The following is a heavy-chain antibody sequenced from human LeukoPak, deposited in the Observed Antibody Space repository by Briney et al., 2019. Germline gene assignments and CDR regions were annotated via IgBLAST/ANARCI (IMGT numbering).Heavy chain of an antibody. CDR1: GGSFSGYY. D-gene: IGHD6-13*01. CDR3: ARWVAAAGTFLVGFDY. CDR2: INHSGST. J-gene: IGHJ4*02. V-gene: IGHV4-34*01. Sequence: PSETLSLTCAVYGGSFSGYYCSWIRQPPGKGLEWIGEINHSGSTNYNPSLKSRVTISVDTSKNQFSLKLSSVTAADTAVYYCARWVAAAGTFLVGFDYWGRGTLVTVSS.